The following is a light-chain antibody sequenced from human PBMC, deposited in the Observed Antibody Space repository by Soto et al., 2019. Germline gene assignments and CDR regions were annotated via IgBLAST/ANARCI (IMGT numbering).Light chain of an antibody. J-gene: IGKJ2*03. Sequence: EIVLTQSPGTLSLSPGERATLSCRASLSVSSNYVAWYQQKPGQAPRLLIYGASSRATGIPDRFSGSGSGTDFTLTISRLQPSDYATYYCQHYDSSSPYSFGLGTRLEL. CDR2: GAS. CDR3: QHYDSSSPYS. CDR1: LSVSSNY. V-gene: IGKV3-20*01.